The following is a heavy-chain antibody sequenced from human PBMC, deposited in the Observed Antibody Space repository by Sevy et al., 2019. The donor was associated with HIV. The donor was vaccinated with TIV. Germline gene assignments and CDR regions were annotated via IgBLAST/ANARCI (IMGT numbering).Heavy chain of an antibody. D-gene: IGHD2-2*01. CDR3: AKSLRPDIVVSAAHHTYYYGMDV. CDR2: IRSTGDST. J-gene: IGHJ6*02. CDR1: GFGFSSHA. Sequence: GGSLRLPCAASGFGFSSHAMSWVRQAPGKGLEWVSAIRSTGDSTYYADSVKGRFTISRDNSKNTVYVEMTSLRADDTAIYYCAKSLRPDIVVSAAHHTYYYGMDVWGQGTTVTVSS. V-gene: IGHV3-23*01.